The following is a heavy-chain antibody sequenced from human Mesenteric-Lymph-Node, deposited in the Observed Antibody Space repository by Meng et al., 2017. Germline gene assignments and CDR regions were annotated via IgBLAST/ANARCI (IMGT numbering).Heavy chain of an antibody. Sequence: GESLKISCAASGFTFSSYGMHWVRQAPGKGLEWVSSISSSSSYIYYADSVKGRFTISRDNAKNSLYLQMNSLRAEDTAVYYCAREYYYDSGCWFDPWGQGTLVTVSS. V-gene: IGHV3-21*01. CDR1: GFTFSSYG. J-gene: IGHJ5*02. CDR2: ISSSSSYI. CDR3: AREYYYDSGCWFDP. D-gene: IGHD3-22*01.